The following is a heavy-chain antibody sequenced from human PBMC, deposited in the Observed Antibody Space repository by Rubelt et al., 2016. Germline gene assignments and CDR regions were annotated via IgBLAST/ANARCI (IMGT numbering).Heavy chain of an antibody. CDR1: GGSFSGYY. CDR2: INHSGST. Sequence: QVQLQQRGAGLLKPSETLSLTCAVYGGSFSGYYWSWIRQPPGKGLEWIGEINHSGSTNYNPSLTSRLPISVDTSKNQFSLKLSSVTAADTAVYYCAIVWYGDYVNYYYGMDVWGQGTTVTVSS. D-gene: IGHD4-17*01. CDR3: AIVWYGDYVNYYYGMDV. V-gene: IGHV4-34*01. J-gene: IGHJ6*02.